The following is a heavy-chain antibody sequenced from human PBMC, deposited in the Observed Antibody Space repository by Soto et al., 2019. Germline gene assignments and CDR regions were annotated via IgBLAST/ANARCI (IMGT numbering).Heavy chain of an antibody. CDR3: VRITGDRNWFDP. CDR1: GFTFSDHY. Sequence: VRLVESGGGVVQPGGSLRLSCAASGFTFSDHYMDWVRQAPGKGLEWVGRSRNKAKKYTTDFAASVRGRFTISRDDSKKSVFLQMNSLQTEDTAVYYCVRITGDRNWFDPWGQGTLVTVSS. CDR2: SRNKAKKYTT. V-gene: IGHV3-72*01. D-gene: IGHD1-20*01. J-gene: IGHJ5*02.